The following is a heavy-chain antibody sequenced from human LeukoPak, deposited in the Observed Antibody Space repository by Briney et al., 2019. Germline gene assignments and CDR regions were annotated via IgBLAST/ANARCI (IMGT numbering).Heavy chain of an antibody. CDR1: GGSTSSYY. J-gene: IGHJ4*02. V-gene: IGHV4-59*01. Sequence: SETLSLTCTVSGGSTSSYYWSWIRQPPGKGLEWIGYIYYSGSTNYNPSLKSRVTISVDTSKNQFSLKLSSVTAADTAVYYCARLLWFGEYYFDYWGQGTLVTVSS. CDR2: IYYSGST. CDR3: ARLLWFGEYYFDY. D-gene: IGHD3-10*01.